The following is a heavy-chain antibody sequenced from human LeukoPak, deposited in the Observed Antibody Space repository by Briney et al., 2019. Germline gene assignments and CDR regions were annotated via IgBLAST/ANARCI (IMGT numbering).Heavy chain of an antibody. J-gene: IGHJ4*02. CDR3: ARDSGMDYYDSSGYYYVLLRN. V-gene: IGHV1-2*02. CDR2: INPNSGGT. Sequence: ASVKVSCKASGYTFTSYAMNWVRQAPGQGLEWMGWINPNSGGTNYTQKFQGRVTMTRDTSISTAYMELSRLRSDDTAVYYCARDSGMDYYDSSGYYYVLLRNWGQGTLITVSS. D-gene: IGHD3-22*01. CDR1: GYTFTSYA.